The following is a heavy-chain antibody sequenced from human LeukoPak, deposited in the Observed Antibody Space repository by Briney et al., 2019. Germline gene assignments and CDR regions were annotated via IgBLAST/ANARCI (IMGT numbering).Heavy chain of an antibody. Sequence: SETLSLTCAVSGGSISSGGYSWSWIRQPPGKGLEWIGYIYYSGSTYYNPSLKSRVTISVDRSKNQFSLKLSSVTAADTAVYYCARLGYCSGGSCYYFDYWGQGTLVTVSS. V-gene: IGHV4-30-2*01. CDR3: ARLGYCSGGSCYYFDY. CDR2: IYYSGST. D-gene: IGHD2-15*01. CDR1: GGSISSGGYS. J-gene: IGHJ4*02.